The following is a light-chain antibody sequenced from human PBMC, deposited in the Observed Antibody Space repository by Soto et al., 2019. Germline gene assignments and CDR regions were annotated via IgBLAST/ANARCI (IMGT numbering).Light chain of an antibody. Sequence: DMQRTQSPSSVSASIGDRVTITCRASQDIGRRLAWFQQKPGKAPKYLIQAASSLQGGVPSTFSGSGSGTDFTLTINTLHPEDFATYYCLQVYSFPRTFGQGTKVDIK. CDR1: QDIGRR. CDR3: LQVYSFPRT. CDR2: AAS. V-gene: IGKV1-12*01. J-gene: IGKJ1*01.